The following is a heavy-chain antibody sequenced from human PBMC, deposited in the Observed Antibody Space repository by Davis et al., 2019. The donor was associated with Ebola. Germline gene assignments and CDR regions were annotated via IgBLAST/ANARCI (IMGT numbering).Heavy chain of an antibody. D-gene: IGHD2-8*02. Sequence: GESLKISCKDSGDSFSTHWIGWVRQMPGKGLEWMGIIFTGDSDTRYSPSFRGQVTISADKSFKTAFLHWSSLKASDTAMYYCATLRRTITGMDDGFDIWGQGTMVTVSS. CDR3: ATLRRTITGMDDGFDI. CDR1: GDSFSTHW. V-gene: IGHV5-51*01. CDR2: IFTGDSDT. J-gene: IGHJ3*02.